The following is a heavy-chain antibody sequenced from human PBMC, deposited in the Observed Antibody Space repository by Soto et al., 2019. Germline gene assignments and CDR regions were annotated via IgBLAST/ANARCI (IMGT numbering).Heavy chain of an antibody. D-gene: IGHD6-13*01. J-gene: IGHJ4*02. V-gene: IGHV1-69*12. CDR2: IIPIFGTA. CDR1: GGTLSSYA. CDR3: ASPGYSSSPRHTPPFDY. Sequence: QVQLVQSGAEVKKPGSSVKVSCKASGGTLSSYAIRWVRQAPGQGLEWMGGIIPIFGTANYAQKFQGRVTITADESTSTAYMELSSLRSEDTAVYYYASPGYSSSPRHTPPFDYWGQGTLVTVSS.